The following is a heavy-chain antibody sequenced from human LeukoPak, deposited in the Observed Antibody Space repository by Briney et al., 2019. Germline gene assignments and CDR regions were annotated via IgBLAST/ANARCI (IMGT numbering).Heavy chain of an antibody. J-gene: IGHJ4*02. Sequence: GGSLRLSCAAAGLTLSTSWTVSLRQAPGKGLDWVANIKQDGNEKYYVDSVKGRFTISRDNAKNSLFLQMKSLRVEDTAMYYCARGSYSRGGSFDYWGQGTPVTVSS. V-gene: IGHV3-7*01. CDR3: ARGSYSRGGSFDY. CDR1: GLTLSTSW. CDR2: IKQDGNEK. D-gene: IGHD6-13*01.